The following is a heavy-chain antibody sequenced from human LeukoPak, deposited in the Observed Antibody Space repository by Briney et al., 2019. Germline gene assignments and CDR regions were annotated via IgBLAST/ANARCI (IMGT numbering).Heavy chain of an antibody. Sequence: GGSLRLSCAASGFTFSSYAMSWVRRAPGKGLEWGSAISVSGGSTYYADSVKGRFTISRDNSKNTLYLQMNSLRAEDTAVYYCAKSTVTHYFDYWGQGTLVTVSS. CDR3: AKSTVTHYFDY. V-gene: IGHV3-23*01. CDR2: ISVSGGST. J-gene: IGHJ4*02. D-gene: IGHD4-17*01. CDR1: GFTFSSYA.